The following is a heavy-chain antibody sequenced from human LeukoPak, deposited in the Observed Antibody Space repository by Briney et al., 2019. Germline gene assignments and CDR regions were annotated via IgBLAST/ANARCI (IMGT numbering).Heavy chain of an antibody. J-gene: IGHJ4*02. Sequence: PAGSLRLSCAASGFTFNSYWMSWVRQAPGKGLEWVANIKQDGSEKYYVDSVKGRFTISRDNAKKLLYLQMNSLRAEDTAVYYCARDGTGIWSGRDYWGQGTLVTVSS. CDR2: IKQDGSEK. V-gene: IGHV3-7*01. CDR1: GFTFNSYW. D-gene: IGHD3-3*01. CDR3: ARDGTGIWSGRDY.